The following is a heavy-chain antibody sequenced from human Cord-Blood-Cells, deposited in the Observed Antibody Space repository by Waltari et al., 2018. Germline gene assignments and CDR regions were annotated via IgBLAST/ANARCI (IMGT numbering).Heavy chain of an antibody. D-gene: IGHD3-22*01. CDR2: IKQDGSEK. CDR3: ARSYYDSSGYFDY. CDR1: GFTFVSFW. Sequence: EVQLVESGGGLVQPGGPLRLSCEASGFTFVSFWMSWVREGPGKGLEWVANIKQDGSEKYYVDSVKGRFTISRDNAKNSLYLQMNSLRAEDTAVYYCARSYYDSSGYFDYWGQGTLVTVSS. J-gene: IGHJ4*02. V-gene: IGHV3-7*01.